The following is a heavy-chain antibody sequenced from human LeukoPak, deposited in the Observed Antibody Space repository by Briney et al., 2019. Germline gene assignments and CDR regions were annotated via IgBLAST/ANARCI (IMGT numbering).Heavy chain of an antibody. CDR3: ARGDTRGAGSYYYYYYMDV. V-gene: IGHV1-69*05. CDR1: GGTFSSYA. Sequence: SVKVSCKASGGTFSSYAISWLRQAPGQGLEWMGRIIPIFGTANYAQKFQGRVTITTDESTSTAYMELSSLRSEDTAVYYCARGDTRGAGSYYYYYYMDVWGKGTTVTVSS. CDR2: IIPIFGTA. J-gene: IGHJ6*03. D-gene: IGHD1-14*01.